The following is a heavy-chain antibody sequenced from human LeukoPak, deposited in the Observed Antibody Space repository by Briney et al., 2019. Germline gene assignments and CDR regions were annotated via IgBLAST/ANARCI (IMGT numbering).Heavy chain of an antibody. V-gene: IGHV1-3*01. CDR3: ARDYSSAWYARDYYYYGVDV. D-gene: IGHD6-19*01. J-gene: IGHJ6*02. CDR2: FHATYNRT. Sequence: ASVKVSCKASGYIFTKYTIHWVRQAPGHRLEWMGWFHATYNRTIYSQKFQDRFTITRDTSASTDYMELSSPTSEDTAVYYCARDYSSAWYARDYYYYGVDVWGQGTTVTVTS. CDR1: GYIFTKYT.